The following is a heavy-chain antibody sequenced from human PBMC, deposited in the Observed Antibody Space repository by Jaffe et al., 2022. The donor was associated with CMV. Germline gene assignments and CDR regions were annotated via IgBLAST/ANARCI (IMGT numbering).Heavy chain of an antibody. CDR2: IKSKTDGGTT. V-gene: IGHV3-15*01. J-gene: IGHJ3*02. CDR1: GFTFSNAW. D-gene: IGHD3-16*01. CDR3: TTDIALLGAFDI. Sequence: EVQLVESGGGLVKPGGSLRLSCAASGFTFSNAWMSWVRQAPGKGLEWVGRIKSKTDGGTTDYAAPVKGRFTISRDDSKNTLYLQMNSLKTEDTAVYYCTTDIALLGAFDIWGQGTMVTVSS.